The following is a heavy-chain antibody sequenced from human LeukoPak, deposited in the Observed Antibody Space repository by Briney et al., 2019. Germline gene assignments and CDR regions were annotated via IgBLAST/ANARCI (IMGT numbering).Heavy chain of an antibody. CDR3: ASAEYQLQIYYYYYGMDV. V-gene: IGHV1-46*01. CDR2: INPSGGTT. CDR1: GYTFTNYY. Sequence: ASVKVSCKASGYTFTNYYMHWVRQAPGRGLEWMGIINPSGGTTSYAQKFQGRVTMTRDTSTSTVYMELSSLRSEDTAVYYCASAEYQLQIYYYYYGMDVWGQGTTVTVSS. D-gene: IGHD2-2*01. J-gene: IGHJ6*02.